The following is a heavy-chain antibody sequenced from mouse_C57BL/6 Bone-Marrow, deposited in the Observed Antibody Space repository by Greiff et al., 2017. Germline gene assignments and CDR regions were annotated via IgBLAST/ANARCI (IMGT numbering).Heavy chain of an antibody. CDR3: TTDYDVWYFDV. CDR2: IDPENGDT. J-gene: IGHJ1*03. Sequence: VQLKQSGAELVRPGASVKLSCTASGFNIKDDYMHWVKQRPEQGLEWIGWIDPENGDTEYASKFQGKATITADTSSNTAYLQLSSLTSEDTAVYYCTTDYDVWYFDVWGTGTTVTVSS. CDR1: GFNIKDDY. V-gene: IGHV14-4*01. D-gene: IGHD2-4*01.